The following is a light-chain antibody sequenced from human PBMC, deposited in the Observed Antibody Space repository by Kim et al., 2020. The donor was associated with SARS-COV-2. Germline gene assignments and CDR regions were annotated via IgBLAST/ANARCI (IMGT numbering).Light chain of an antibody. J-gene: IGLJ3*02. CDR3: QVGEGSSYWV. Sequence: VALARTAASSCGGNNKGSENVHWWQQKPPQAPVLVINKDSNRRPGMTPGRSSCNTGKKATLTTSRATAGEEADDYCQVGEGSSYWVFGGGTQLTVL. CDR1: NKGSEN. CDR2: KDS. V-gene: IGLV3-9*01.